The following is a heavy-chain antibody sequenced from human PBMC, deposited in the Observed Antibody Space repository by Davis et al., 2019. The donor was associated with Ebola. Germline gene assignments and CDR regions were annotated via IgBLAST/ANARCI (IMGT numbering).Heavy chain of an antibody. V-gene: IGHV3-48*02. CDR3: VSAGWDH. CDR1: GFTFSNYN. D-gene: IGHD2-15*01. Sequence: GGSLRLSCAVSGFTFSNYNMNWVRQTPGKGLEWVSHISDDSSSTYYADSVKGRFTISRDNAKNSLYLQLNILRDEDTAVYFCVSAGWDHWGQGTLVTVSS. J-gene: IGHJ4*02. CDR2: ISDDSSST.